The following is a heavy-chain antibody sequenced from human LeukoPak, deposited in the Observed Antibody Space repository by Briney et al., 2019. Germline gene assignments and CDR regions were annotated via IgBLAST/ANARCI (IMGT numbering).Heavy chain of an antibody. D-gene: IGHD3-22*01. V-gene: IGHV1-18*01. J-gene: IGHJ4*02. CDR2: ISAYNGHT. CDR1: GYTFISYG. Sequence: ASVKVSCKASGYTFISYGLTWVRQAPGQGLEWMGWISAYNGHTKYAQKFQGRVTMTTDTSTSTAYMELRSLRSDDTAVYYCARGFPPRRNYDSSGYYSYFFDYWGQGALVTVSS. CDR3: ARGFPPRRNYDSSGYYSYFFDY.